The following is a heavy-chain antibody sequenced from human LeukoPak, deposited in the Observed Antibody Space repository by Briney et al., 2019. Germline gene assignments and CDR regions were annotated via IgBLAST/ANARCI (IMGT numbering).Heavy chain of an antibody. V-gene: IGHV4-61*02. D-gene: IGHD3-10*01. J-gene: IGHJ4*02. CDR3: ARAYGSGSYGFDY. CDR1: SGSISSGSISTYY. CDR2: IYASGST. Sequence: TLSLTCTVSSGSISSGSISTYYWSWIRQPAGKGLEWIGRIYASGSTNYNPSLKSRVSMSVDTSKNQFSLKLSSVTAADTAVYYCARAYGSGSYGFDYWGQGTLVTVSS.